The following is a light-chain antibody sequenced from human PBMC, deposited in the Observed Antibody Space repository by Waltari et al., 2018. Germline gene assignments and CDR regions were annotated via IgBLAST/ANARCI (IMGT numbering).Light chain of an antibody. Sequence: ETVVTQSPATLSMSPGERATLSCRTSQTIGSSLAWYQQRPGQAPRLLIYRASIRATGIPDRFSGSGSETEFTLTISSLQSEDVAVYYCQQYNRWPPGTFGQGTKVEI. CDR1: QTIGSS. CDR2: RAS. V-gene: IGKV3-15*01. CDR3: QQYNRWPPGT. J-gene: IGKJ1*01.